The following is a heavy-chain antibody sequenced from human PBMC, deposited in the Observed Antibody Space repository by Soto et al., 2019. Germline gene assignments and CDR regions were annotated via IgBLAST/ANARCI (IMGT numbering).Heavy chain of an antibody. V-gene: IGHV3-74*01. CDR2: INSDGSST. D-gene: IGHD3-3*01. Sequence: GGSLRLSCAASGFTFSRYLIHWVRQAPGKGLVWVSRINSDGSSTSYADSVKGRFTISRDNAKNTLYLQMNSLRAEDTAVYYCARSVGTIFGVVTTSSFAFDYWGQGTLVTVSS. CDR1: GFTFSRYL. CDR3: ARSVGTIFGVVTTSSFAFDY. J-gene: IGHJ4*02.